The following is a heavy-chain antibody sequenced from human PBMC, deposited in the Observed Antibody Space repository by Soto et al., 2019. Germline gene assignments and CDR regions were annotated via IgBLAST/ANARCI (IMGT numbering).Heavy chain of an antibody. CDR1: GLNFAKYA. CDR2: INWNSGTL. J-gene: IGHJ3*02. V-gene: IGHV3-9*01. Sequence: EVQLVESGGGLVQPGGSLRLSCTASGLNFAKYAMNWVRQSPGRGLEWVSGINWNSGTLDYADSVKGRFTISRDNARRSLYRQMHRLSADDTALYYCVKEGYYGDCAGVLGEAYDIWGRGTMVTVSS. CDR3: VKEGYYGDCAGVLGEAYDI. D-gene: IGHD4-17*01.